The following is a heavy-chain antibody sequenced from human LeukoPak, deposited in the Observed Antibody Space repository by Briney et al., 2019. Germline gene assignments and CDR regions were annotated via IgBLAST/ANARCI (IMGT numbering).Heavy chain of an antibody. CDR1: GFTFSSCW. CDR3: ARNYGSGRPGSY. J-gene: IGHJ4*02. D-gene: IGHD3-10*01. Sequence: PGGSLRLSCAASGFTFSSCWMSWVRQAPGKGLEWVANIKQDGSEKYYVDSVKGRFTISRDNAKNSLYLQMNSLRAEDTAVYYCARNYGSGRPGSYWGQGTLVTVSS. V-gene: IGHV3-7*03. CDR2: IKQDGSEK.